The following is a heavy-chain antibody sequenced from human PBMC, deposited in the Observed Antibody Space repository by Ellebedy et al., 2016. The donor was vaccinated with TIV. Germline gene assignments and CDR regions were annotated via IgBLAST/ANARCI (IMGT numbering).Heavy chain of an antibody. Sequence: SETLSLTCTVSGASISSYYWSWIRQPPGKGLEWIGYIYYSGSTNYNPSLKSRVIISVDTSKNQFSLKLSSVTAADTAVYYCARGVYYQGAFDIWGQGTMVTVSS. CDR1: GASISSYY. CDR2: IYYSGST. D-gene: IGHD3-10*01. CDR3: ARGVYYQGAFDI. J-gene: IGHJ3*02. V-gene: IGHV4-59*01.